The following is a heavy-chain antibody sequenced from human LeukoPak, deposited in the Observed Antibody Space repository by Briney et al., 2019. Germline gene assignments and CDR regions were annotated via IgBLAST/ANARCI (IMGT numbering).Heavy chain of an antibody. J-gene: IGHJ4*02. CDR3: ARISTETTVTAFDY. CDR1: GGSISSGGYY. Sequence: SETLSLTCSVSGGSISSGGYYWSWIRQHPGKGLEWIGYIYYSGSTYYNPSLKSRVTISVDTSKNQFSLKLSSVTAADTAVYYCARISTETTVTAFDYWGQGTLVTVSS. CDR2: IYYSGST. D-gene: IGHD4-17*01. V-gene: IGHV4-31*03.